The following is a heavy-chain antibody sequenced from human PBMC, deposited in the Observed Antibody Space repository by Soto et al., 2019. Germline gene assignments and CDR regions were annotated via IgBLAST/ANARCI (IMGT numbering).Heavy chain of an antibody. CDR3: ARDHTNTFGAENWFDP. CDR1: GDSVSSNSAA. CDR2: TYYRSKWYN. J-gene: IGHJ5*02. D-gene: IGHD3-10*01. Sequence: PSQTLSLTCAISGDSVSSNSAAWNWIRQSPSRGLEWLGRTYYRSKWYNDYAVSVKSRITINPDTSKNQFSLQLNSVTPEDTAVYYCARDHTNTFGAENWFDPWGQGTLVTVSS. V-gene: IGHV6-1*01.